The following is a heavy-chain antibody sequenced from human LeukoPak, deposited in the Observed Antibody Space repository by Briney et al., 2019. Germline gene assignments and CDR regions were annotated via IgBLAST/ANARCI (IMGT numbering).Heavy chain of an antibody. D-gene: IGHD3-10*01. CDR2: IYTSGST. V-gene: IGHV4-4*07. J-gene: IGHJ4*02. CDR3: ARDYYGSGSAPWVYYFDY. CDR1: GGSISSHY. Sequence: PSETLSLTCTVSGGSISSHYWSWIRQPPGKGLEWIGRIYTSGSTNYNPSLKSRVTMSVDTSKNQFSLKLSSVTAADTAVYYCARDYYGSGSAPWVYYFDYWGQGTLVTVSS.